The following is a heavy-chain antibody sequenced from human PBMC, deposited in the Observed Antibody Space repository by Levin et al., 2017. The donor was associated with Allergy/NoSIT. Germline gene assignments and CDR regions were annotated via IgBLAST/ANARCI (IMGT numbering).Heavy chain of an antibody. CDR3: ASLFPPDRRYWSGGSCYWDYYDYGMDG. V-gene: IGHV3-48*03. Sequence: PGGSLRLSCAASGFTFSSYEMNWVRQAPGKGLEWVSYISSSGSTIYYADSVKGRFTISRDNAKNSLYLQMNSLRAEDTAVYYCASLFPPDRRYWSGGSCYWDYYDYGMDGWGQGTTVTVSS. D-gene: IGHD2-15*01. J-gene: IGHJ6*02. CDR1: GFTFSSYE. CDR2: ISSSGSTI.